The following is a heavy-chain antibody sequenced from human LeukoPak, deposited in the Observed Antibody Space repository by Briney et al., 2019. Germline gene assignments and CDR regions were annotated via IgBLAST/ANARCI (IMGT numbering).Heavy chain of an antibody. D-gene: IGHD3-16*01. J-gene: IGHJ4*02. Sequence: SEPRSLTCTVSGVSISSGSYYWRGIRQPAGKGLEWIGRIYTSGSTNYNPSLKSRVTISVDTSKNQFSLKLSSVTAADTAVYYCASYAGGYWGQGTLVTVSS. V-gene: IGHV4-61*02. CDR1: GVSISSGSYY. CDR3: ASYAGGY. CDR2: IYTSGST.